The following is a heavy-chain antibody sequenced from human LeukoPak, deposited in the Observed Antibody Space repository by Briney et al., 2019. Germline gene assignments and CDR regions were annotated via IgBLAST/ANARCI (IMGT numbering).Heavy chain of an antibody. J-gene: IGHJ4*02. CDR3: ARGWWFGTNFDY. CDR2: INHSGST. D-gene: IGHD3-10*01. V-gene: IGHV4-34*01. Sequence: SETLSLTCAVYGGSFSGYYWSWIRPPPGKGLEWIGEINHSGSTNYNPSLKSRVTISVDTSKNQFSLKLSSVTAADTAVYYCARGWWFGTNFDYWGQGTLVTVSS. CDR1: GGSFSGYY.